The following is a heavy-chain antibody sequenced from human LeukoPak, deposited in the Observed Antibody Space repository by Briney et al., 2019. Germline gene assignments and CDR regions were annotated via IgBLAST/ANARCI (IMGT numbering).Heavy chain of an antibody. D-gene: IGHD3-10*02. CDR1: GFTFSNYN. CDR3: AELGITMIGGV. CDR2: ISSSSRTI. V-gene: IGHV3-48*01. J-gene: IGHJ6*04. Sequence: GGSLRLSCAASGFTFSNYNMNWVRQAPGKGLEWVSSISSSSRTIYYADSVKGRFTISRDNAKNSLYLQMNSLRAEDTAVYYCAELGITMIGGVWGKGTTVTISS.